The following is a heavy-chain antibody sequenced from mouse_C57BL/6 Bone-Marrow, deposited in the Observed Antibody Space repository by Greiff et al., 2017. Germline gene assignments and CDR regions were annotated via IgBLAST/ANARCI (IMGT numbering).Heavy chain of an antibody. CDR1: GYTFTSYT. D-gene: IGHD2-4*01. V-gene: IGHV1-4*01. CDR3: ARGRLRRVFDY. J-gene: IGHJ2*01. Sequence: VKLQESGAELARPGASVKMSCKASGYTFTSYTMHWVKQRPGQGLEWIGYINPSSGYTKYNQKFKDKATLTADKSSSTAYMQLSSLTSEDSAVYYCARGRLRRVFDYWGQGTTLTVSS. CDR2: INPSSGYT.